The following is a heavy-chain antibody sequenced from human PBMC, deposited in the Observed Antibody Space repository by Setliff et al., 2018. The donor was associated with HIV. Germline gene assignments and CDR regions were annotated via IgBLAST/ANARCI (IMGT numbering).Heavy chain of an antibody. CDR3: TRVDGSDSGIYFDS. V-gene: IGHV3-7*01. J-gene: IGHJ4*02. D-gene: IGHD4-17*01. Sequence: GGSLRLSCAASGFRFTTYWMSWVRQAPGKGLEWLANVKQDGSEQYYLDSVRGRFTISRDNGKNSLYLQMNSLRAEDTAVYYCTRVDGSDSGIYFDSWGQGTLVTVSS. CDR1: GFRFTTYW. CDR2: VKQDGSEQ.